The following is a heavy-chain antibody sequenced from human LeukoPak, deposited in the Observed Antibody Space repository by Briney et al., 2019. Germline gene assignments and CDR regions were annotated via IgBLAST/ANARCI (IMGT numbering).Heavy chain of an antibody. V-gene: IGHV4-39*01. Sequence: PSETLSLTCSVSGASVTSGGYYWAWIRQPPGERPEYIGSIYQSGSSYYNPSLKSRVTTSLETSKNQFSLRVTSVTAADTAVYYCAMTIGLYGRSRFDSRGQGILVTVSS. CDR2: IYQSGSS. J-gene: IGHJ4*02. CDR1: GASVTSGGYY. CDR3: AMTIGLYGRSRFDS. D-gene: IGHD3-16*01.